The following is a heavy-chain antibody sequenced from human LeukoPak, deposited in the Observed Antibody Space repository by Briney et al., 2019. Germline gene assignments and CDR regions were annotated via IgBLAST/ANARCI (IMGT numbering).Heavy chain of an antibody. V-gene: IGHV3-23*01. Sequence: GGSLRLSCAASGFTLSTFPMTWVRQAPGKGLEWVSATSGSGDITYYAESVKGRFTISRDNSKSTLYPQMNSLRTEDTAVYYCAKDRGYWGQGTLVTVSS. CDR1: GFTLSTFP. CDR2: TSGSGDIT. J-gene: IGHJ4*02. CDR3: AKDRGY.